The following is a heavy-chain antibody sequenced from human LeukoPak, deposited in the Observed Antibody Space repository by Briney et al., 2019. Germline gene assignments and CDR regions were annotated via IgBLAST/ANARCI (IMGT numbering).Heavy chain of an antibody. CDR1: GFTFTSYG. V-gene: IGHV3-30*18. D-gene: IGHD6-19*01. Sequence: GTSLRLSCAASGFTFTSYGMHWVRQAPGKGLEWVALITYDGYYKYYSDSVKGRFTISSDTSKNTPFLQMNSLRAEDTAVYYCAKDARRTSGWYFFDYWGQGTLVTVSS. CDR3: AKDARRTSGWYFFDY. J-gene: IGHJ4*02. CDR2: ITYDGYYK.